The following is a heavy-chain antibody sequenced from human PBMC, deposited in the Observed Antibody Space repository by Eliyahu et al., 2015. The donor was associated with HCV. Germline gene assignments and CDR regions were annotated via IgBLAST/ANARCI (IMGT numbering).Heavy chain of an antibody. J-gene: IGHJ4*02. Sequence: EVQLVESGGGLVKPGGSLXLXCAASGFTFSNAWMSWXRQAPGKGLGWVGRIKSKXDGGTTDYAAPVKGRFTISRDDSKNTLYLQMNSLKTEDTAVYYCTTGSGVWGQGTLVTVSS. D-gene: IGHD3-3*01. CDR2: IKSKXDGGTT. V-gene: IGHV3-15*01. CDR3: TTGSGV. CDR1: GFTFSNAW.